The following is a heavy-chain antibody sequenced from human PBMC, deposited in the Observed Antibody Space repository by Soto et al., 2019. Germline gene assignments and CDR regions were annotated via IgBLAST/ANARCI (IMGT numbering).Heavy chain of an antibody. CDR1: GFTFSSYS. CDR2: ISSSSSTI. CDR3: ARRGAHKLGPTTRRAFDF. V-gene: IGHV3-48*01. Sequence: LRLSCAASGFTFSSYSMNWVRQAPGKGLEWVSYISSSSSTIYYADSVKGRFTISRDNAKNSLYLQMNSLRAEDTAVYYCARRGAHKLGPTTRRAFDFWGQGTMVTVSS. J-gene: IGHJ3*01. D-gene: IGHD1-26*01.